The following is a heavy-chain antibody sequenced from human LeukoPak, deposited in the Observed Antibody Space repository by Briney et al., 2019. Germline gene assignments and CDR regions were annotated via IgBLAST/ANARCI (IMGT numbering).Heavy chain of an antibody. V-gene: IGHV3-74*01. CDR3: ARDGLDFDY. J-gene: IGHJ4*02. CDR1: GFTFSSXX. CDR2: INSDGSST. D-gene: IGHD3/OR15-3a*01. Sequence: SGGSLRLSCXASGFTFSSXXXXXXXQAXXXXLXWVSRINSDGSSTSYADSVKGRFTXXRXXAKNTLYLQMDSLRAEDTAVYYCARDGLDFDYWGQGTLVTVSS.